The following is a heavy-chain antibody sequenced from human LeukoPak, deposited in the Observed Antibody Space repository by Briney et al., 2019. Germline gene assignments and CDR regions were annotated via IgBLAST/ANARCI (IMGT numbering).Heavy chain of an antibody. J-gene: IGHJ3*02. CDR1: GFTVSSNY. Sequence: GGSLRLSCAASGFTVSSNYMTWARQAPGKGLEWVSIIYSGGTTYYADSVKGRFTISRDNSKNTLYLQVKSLRAEDTAVYYSARLVRDAFDIWGQGTMVTVSS. CDR3: ARLVRDAFDI. CDR2: IYSGGTT. V-gene: IGHV3-53*01.